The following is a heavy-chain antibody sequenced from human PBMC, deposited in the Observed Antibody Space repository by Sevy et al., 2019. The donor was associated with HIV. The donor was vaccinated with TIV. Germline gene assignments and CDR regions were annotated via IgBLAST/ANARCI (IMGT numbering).Heavy chain of an antibody. CDR1: GFTFRSYG. J-gene: IGHJ4*02. CDR3: AKTERGYSGSYCFDY. V-gene: IGHV3-30*18. CDR2: ISYDGNNE. Sequence: GGSLRLSCAASGFTFRSYGMHWVRQAPGKGLEWVAVISYDGNNEYYTDSVKGRFTISRDNSKNTLYLQMNSLTAEDTAVYYCAKTERGYSGSYCFDYWGQGTLVTVSS. D-gene: IGHD1-26*01.